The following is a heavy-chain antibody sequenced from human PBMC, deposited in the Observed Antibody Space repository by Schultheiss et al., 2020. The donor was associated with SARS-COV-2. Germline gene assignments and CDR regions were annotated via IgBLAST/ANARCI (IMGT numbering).Heavy chain of an antibody. D-gene: IGHD2-15*01. CDR2: INAGNGNT. V-gene: IGHV1-3*01. CDR3: ASREVYCSGGSCKGYFQH. Sequence: ASVKVSCKASGYTFTTYTLHWVRQAPGQRLEWMGWINAGNGNTKYSQKFQGRVTITRDTSASTAYMELSSLRSEDTAVYYCASREVYCSGGSCKGYFQHWGQGTLVTVSS. J-gene: IGHJ1*01. CDR1: GYTFTTYT.